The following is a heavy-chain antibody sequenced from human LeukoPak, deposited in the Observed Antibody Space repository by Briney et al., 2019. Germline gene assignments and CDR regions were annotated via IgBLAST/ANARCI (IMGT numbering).Heavy chain of an antibody. CDR1: GFTFSSYS. V-gene: IGHV3-20*04. D-gene: IGHD5-24*01. CDR3: ARDHKGGDGADAFDI. J-gene: IGHJ3*02. CDR2: INRNGDST. Sequence: GGSLRLSCAASGFTFSSYSMNWGRQAPGKGLEWVSGINRNGDSTGYADSVEGRFTISRDNAKNSLYLQMDSLRAEDTALYYCARDHKGGDGADAFDIWGHGTMVTVSS.